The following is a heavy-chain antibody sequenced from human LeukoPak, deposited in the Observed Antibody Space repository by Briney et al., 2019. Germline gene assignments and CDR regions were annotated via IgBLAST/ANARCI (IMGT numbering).Heavy chain of an antibody. Sequence: GGSLRLSCAASGFTFNSYSMILVRQAPRKGLEWVSVIYPNGGTTYYADSVNGRFTISRDNSRNTLYLQMHSLRDEDTAVYYCAKDQRADSGYDIDYWGQGTLVTVSS. CDR2: IYPNGGTT. D-gene: IGHD5-12*01. CDR1: GFTFNSYS. CDR3: AKDQRADSGYDIDY. J-gene: IGHJ4*02. V-gene: IGHV3-23*01.